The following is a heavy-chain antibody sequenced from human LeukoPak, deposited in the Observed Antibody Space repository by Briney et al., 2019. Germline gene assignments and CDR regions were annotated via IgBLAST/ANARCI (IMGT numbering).Heavy chain of an antibody. CDR1: GGSINTNYY. V-gene: IGHV4-39*07. CDR3: AREWQYQFDY. CDR2: VYHSGIP. J-gene: IGHJ4*02. Sequence: SSETLSLTCTVSGGSINTNYYWAWIRQPPGEGLEWIGSVYHSGIPYYTPSLKNRVSISVDTSKNQFSLKVTSVTAADTAVYYCAREWQYQFDYWGQGSLATVSS. D-gene: IGHD4-11*01.